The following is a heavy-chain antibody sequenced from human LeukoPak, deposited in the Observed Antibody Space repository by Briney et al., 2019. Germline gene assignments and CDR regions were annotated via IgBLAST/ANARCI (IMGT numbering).Heavy chain of an antibody. D-gene: IGHD4-17*01. CDR1: GLPFSGYG. V-gene: IGHV3-30*18. J-gene: IGHJ4*02. CDR3: AKGGTSVTRYVDY. CDR2: ISDDARNE. Sequence: PGGSLRLSCAASGLPFSGYGMNWVRQAPGKGLEWVTVISDDARNEDYTDSVKGRFTISRDNSQNTVYLQMNSLRAEDTAVYYCAKGGTSVTRYVDYWGQGTLVTVSS.